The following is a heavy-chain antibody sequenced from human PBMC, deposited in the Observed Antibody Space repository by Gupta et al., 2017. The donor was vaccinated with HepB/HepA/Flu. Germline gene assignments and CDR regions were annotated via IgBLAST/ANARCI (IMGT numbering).Heavy chain of an antibody. J-gene: IGHJ4*02. Sequence: QLQLQESGPGLVKPSETLSLTCTVSGGPISSSSYYWGWIRQPPGKGLEWIGSIYYSGSTYYNPSLKSRVTISVDTSKNQFSLKLSSVTAADTAVYYCASGDYDFYFDYWGQGTLVTVSS. V-gene: IGHV4-39*01. CDR1: GGPISSSSYY. CDR2: IYYSGST. CDR3: ASGDYDFYFDY. D-gene: IGHD3-3*01.